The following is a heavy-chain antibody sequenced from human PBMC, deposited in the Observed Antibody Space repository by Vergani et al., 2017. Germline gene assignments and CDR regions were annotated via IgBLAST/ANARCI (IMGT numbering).Heavy chain of an antibody. D-gene: IGHD2-8*01. CDR3: ARARCIETCYMTNGLGS. CDR1: GFSFNSYW. CDR2: IKSDGSIT. Sequence: DVHLAESGGGFFQPGGSLRLSCSASGFSFNSYWMHWVRQVPGKGRLWVSRIKSDGSITAYADSVKGRFTISGDNAQNTLYLQMNSRRVEDTGVYYCARARCIETCYMTNGLGSWGQGNLVTGSS. J-gene: IGHJ5*01. V-gene: IGHV3-74*03.